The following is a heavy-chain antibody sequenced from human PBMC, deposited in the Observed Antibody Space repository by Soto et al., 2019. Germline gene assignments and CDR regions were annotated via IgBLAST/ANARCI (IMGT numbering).Heavy chain of an antibody. CDR2: IYSGGST. V-gene: IGHV3-53*01. CDR1: GFTVSSNY. J-gene: IGHJ6*02. Sequence: EVQLVESGGGLIQPGGSLRLSCAASGFTVSSNYMSWVRQAPGKGLEWVSVIYSGGSTYYADSVKGRFTISRDNSKNTLSLQMNSLTAEDTAVYYCARDCSGGSCYPRVYGMDVWGQGTTVTVSS. D-gene: IGHD2-15*01. CDR3: ARDCSGGSCYPRVYGMDV.